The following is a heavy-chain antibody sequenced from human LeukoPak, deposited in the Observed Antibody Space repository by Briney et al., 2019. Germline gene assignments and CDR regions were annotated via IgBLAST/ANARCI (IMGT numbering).Heavy chain of an antibody. J-gene: IGHJ5*02. V-gene: IGHV4-59*01. CDR2: INYSGST. Sequence: SETLSLTCTVSGGSISSYYWSWIRQPPGKGLEWIGYINYSGSTNYNPSLKSRVTISVDTSKNQFSLKLSSVTAADTAVYYCARGEGYDFWSGYAHTDNWFDPWGQGTLVTVSS. CDR1: GGSISSYY. CDR3: ARGEGYDFWSGYAHTDNWFDP. D-gene: IGHD3-3*01.